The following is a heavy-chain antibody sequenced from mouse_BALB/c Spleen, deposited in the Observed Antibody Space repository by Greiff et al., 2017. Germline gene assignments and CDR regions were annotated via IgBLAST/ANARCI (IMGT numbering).Heavy chain of an antibody. CDR2: IWTGGGT. CDR1: GFSLTSYG. J-gene: IGHJ4*01. V-gene: IGHV2-9*02. CDR3: VRGRGAMDY. Sequence: VQLKESGPGLVAPSQSLSITCTVSGFSLTSYGVHWVRQPPGKGLEWLGVIWTGGGTNYNSAFMSRLSISKDNSKSQVFLKMNSLQTDDTAIYYCVRGRGAMDYWGQGTSVTVSS.